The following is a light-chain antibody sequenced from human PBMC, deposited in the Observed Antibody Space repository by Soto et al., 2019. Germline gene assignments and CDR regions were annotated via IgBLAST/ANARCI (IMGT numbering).Light chain of an antibody. Sequence: QSVLTQPASMSGSHGQSITISCTGTSSDVGSYNLVSWYQQHPGKAPKLMIYEVSKRPSGVSNRFSGSKSGNTASLTISGLQAEDEADYYCCSYAGSSTFFYVFGTGTKVTVL. CDR1: SSDVGSYNL. CDR2: EVS. J-gene: IGLJ1*01. CDR3: CSYAGSSTFFYV. V-gene: IGLV2-23*02.